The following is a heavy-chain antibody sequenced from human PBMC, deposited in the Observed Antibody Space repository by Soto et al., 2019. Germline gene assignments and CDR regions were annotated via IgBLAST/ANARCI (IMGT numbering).Heavy chain of an antibody. J-gene: IGHJ6*02. CDR1: GFTFSTYA. CDR2: ISSTGGSI. D-gene: IGHD6-6*01. CDR3: ARPEYSSSSYGMDV. Sequence: GGSXRLSCAASGFTFSTYAMSWVRQAPGKGLEWVSAISSTGGSIYYADSVKGRFTISRDNSKNTLYLQMNSLRDEDTAVYYCARPEYSSSSYGMDVWGQGTTVTVSS. V-gene: IGHV3-23*01.